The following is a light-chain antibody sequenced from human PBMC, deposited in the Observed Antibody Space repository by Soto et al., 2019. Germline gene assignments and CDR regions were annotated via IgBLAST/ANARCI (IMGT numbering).Light chain of an antibody. Sequence: NFMLTQPHSVSASPGKTVTISCTGSIGSIASNYVQWYQQRPGSAPTTVIYEDNQRPSGVPDRFSGSIDSSSNSASLTISGLKTEDEADYYCQSYDSSNVVFGGGTKLTVL. CDR3: QSYDSSNVV. CDR1: IGSIASNY. J-gene: IGLJ2*01. V-gene: IGLV6-57*02. CDR2: EDN.